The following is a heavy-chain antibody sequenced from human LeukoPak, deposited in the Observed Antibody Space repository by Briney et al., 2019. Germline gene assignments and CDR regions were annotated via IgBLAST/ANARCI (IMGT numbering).Heavy chain of an antibody. CDR2: IYYSGST. CDR1: GGSISSGGYY. V-gene: IGHV4-31*03. J-gene: IGHJ4*02. D-gene: IGHD5-18*01. CDR3: ARSRIQLWNSPFDY. Sequence: SETLSLTCTVSGGSISSGGYYWSWIRQHPGKGLEGIGYIYYSGSTYYNPSLKSRVTISVDTSKNQFSLKLSSVTAADTAVYYCARSRIQLWNSPFDYWGQGTLVTVSS.